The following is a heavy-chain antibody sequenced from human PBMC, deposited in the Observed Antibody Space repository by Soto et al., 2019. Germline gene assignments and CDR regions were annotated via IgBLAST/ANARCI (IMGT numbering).Heavy chain of an antibody. CDR1: GGSFSGYY. D-gene: IGHD1-7*01. Sequence: ASETLSLTCAVYGGSFSGYYWSWIRQPPGKGLEWIGEINHSGSTNYNPSLKSRVTISVDTSKNQFSLKLSSVTAADTAVYYCARDRWNWNFQGYYYYGIDVWGQGTTVTVS. J-gene: IGHJ6*02. CDR2: INHSGST. V-gene: IGHV4-34*01. CDR3: ARDRWNWNFQGYYYYGIDV.